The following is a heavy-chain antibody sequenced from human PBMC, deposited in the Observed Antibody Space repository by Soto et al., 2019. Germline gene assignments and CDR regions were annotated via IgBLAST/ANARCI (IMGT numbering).Heavy chain of an antibody. CDR3: ARGGVADYFDY. J-gene: IGHJ4*02. CDR2: INHSGST. D-gene: IGHD3-3*01. Sequence: PSETLSLTCAVYGGSFSGYYWSWIRQPPGKGLEWIGEINHSGSTNYNPSLKSRVTISVDTSKNQFSLKLSSVTAADTAVYYCARGGVADYFDYWGQGTLVTVSS. V-gene: IGHV4-34*01. CDR1: GGSFSGYY.